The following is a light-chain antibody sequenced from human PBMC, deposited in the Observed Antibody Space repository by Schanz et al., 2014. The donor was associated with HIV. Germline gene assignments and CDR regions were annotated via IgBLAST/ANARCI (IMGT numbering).Light chain of an antibody. CDR2: RDS. CDR3: AAWDDSLSGNWV. CDR1: SSIIGSNY. Sequence: QSVLTQPPSASGTPGQRVTISCSGSSSIIGSNYVYWYQQLPGTAPKLLIYRDSQRPSGVPDRFSGSKSGTSASLAISGLQSEDEADYHCAAWDDSLSGNWVFGGGTKLTVL. V-gene: IGLV1-47*01. J-gene: IGLJ3*02.